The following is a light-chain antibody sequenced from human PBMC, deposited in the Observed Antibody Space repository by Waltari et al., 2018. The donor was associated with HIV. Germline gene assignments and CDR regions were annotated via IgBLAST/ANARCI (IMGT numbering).Light chain of an antibody. CDR3: HAYDTSLSGNYV. V-gene: IGLV1-40*01. CDR2: GNR. Sequence: QSVLTQPPSVSGAPGQRVTISCTGSSSNIGAGYDVHWYQQLPGTAPKLLIHGNRNRPAGVPDGFSGSKSGTSATLAITGLQAEDEAEYYCHAYDTSLSGNYVFGTGTKVTVL. J-gene: IGLJ1*01. CDR1: SSNIGAGYD.